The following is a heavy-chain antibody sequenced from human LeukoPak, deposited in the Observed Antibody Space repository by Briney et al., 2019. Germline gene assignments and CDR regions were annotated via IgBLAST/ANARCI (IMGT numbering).Heavy chain of an antibody. CDR2: IGSSDSII. Sequence: PGGSLRLSCAVSGFNVNDYYISWIRQAPGKGLEWVSDIGSSDSIIAYGDSVRGRFTISRDFASNSLYLQMNSLRVEDTAVYYCAREIVAGAFDSWVQGTLVTVSS. CDR3: AREIVAGAFDS. CDR1: GFNVNDYY. V-gene: IGHV3-11*01. D-gene: IGHD6-19*01. J-gene: IGHJ4*02.